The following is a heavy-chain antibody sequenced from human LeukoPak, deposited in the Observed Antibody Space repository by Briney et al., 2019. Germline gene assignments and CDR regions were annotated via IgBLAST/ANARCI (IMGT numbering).Heavy chain of an antibody. V-gene: IGHV4-34*01. CDR3: ARGDRGYDILTGYYRRPGSYGKDV. CDR1: GGSFSGYY. D-gene: IGHD3-9*01. Sequence: SETLSLTCAVYGGSFSGYYWSWIRQPPGKGLEWIGEINHSGSTNYNPSLKSRVTISVDTSKNQFSLKLSSVTAADTAVYYCARGDRGYDILTGYYRRPGSYGKDVWGKGTTVTVSS. J-gene: IGHJ6*04. CDR2: INHSGST.